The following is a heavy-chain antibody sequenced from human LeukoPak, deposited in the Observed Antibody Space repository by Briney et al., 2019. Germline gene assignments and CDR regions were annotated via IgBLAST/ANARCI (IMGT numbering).Heavy chain of an antibody. CDR3: ARDRYPDFWSGYWAG. CDR2: INPNSGGT. V-gene: IGHV1-2*02. Sequence: ASVKVSCKASEYTFTGYYMHWVRQAPGQGLEWMGWINPNSGGTNYAQKFQGRVTMTRDTSISTAYMELSRLRSDDTAVYYCARDRYPDFWSGYWAGWGQGTLVTVSS. CDR1: EYTFTGYY. D-gene: IGHD3-3*01. J-gene: IGHJ4*02.